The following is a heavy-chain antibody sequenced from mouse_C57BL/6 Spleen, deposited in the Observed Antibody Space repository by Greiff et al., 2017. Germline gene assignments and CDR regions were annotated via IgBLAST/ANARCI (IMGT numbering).Heavy chain of an antibody. V-gene: IGHV1-80*01. D-gene: IGHD2-1*01. CDR1: GYAFSSYW. J-gene: IGHJ2*01. CDR2: IYPGDGDT. Sequence: QVQLQQSGAELVKPGASVKISCKASGYAFSSYWMNWVKQRPGKGLEWIGQIYPGDGDTTYNGKFKGKATLTADKSSSTAYMQLSSLTSEDSAVYFCARREGNYEGDYFDYWGQGTTLTVSS. CDR3: ARREGNYEGDYFDY.